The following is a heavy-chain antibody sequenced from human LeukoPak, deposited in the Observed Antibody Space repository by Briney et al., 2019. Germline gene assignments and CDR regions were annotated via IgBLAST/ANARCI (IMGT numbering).Heavy chain of an antibody. CDR3: ASQPYYFDSSGYYDY. CDR1: GYTFSGYY. CDR2: SNPNTGGT. Sequence: GASVNVSCKASGYTFSGYYMDWVRLAPGQGLEWMGWSNPNTGGTNYAQQFQGRVTMTRDTSISTAYLELSRLRSDDTAVYYCASQPYYFDSSGYYDYWGQGTLVTVSS. D-gene: IGHD3-22*01. V-gene: IGHV1-2*02. J-gene: IGHJ4*02.